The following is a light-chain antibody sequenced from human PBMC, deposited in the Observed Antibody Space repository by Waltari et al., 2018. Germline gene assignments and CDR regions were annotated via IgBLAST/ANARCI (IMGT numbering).Light chain of an antibody. V-gene: IGKV1-33*01. CDR3: QQYHNLPAT. J-gene: IGKJ4*01. Sequence: DIQMTQSPSSLSASVGDRVTITCQASQDISNSLNWYQQKPGKAPKVLIYDAANFESGVPSRFSGSGFGTDFTFTISSLQPEDLATYFCQQYHNLPATFGGGTKVESK. CDR1: QDISNS. CDR2: DAA.